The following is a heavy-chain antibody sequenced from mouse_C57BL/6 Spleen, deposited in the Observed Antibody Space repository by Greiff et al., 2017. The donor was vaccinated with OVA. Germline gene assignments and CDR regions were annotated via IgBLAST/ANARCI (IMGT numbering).Heavy chain of an antibody. Sequence: QVQLQQPGTELVKPGASVKLSCKASGYTFTSYWMHWVKQRPDQGLDWIGNIIPGNVGTNYNEKFKSKATLTVDKSSSTAYMQLSSLTSEDSAVYYCACSGSSMFAYWGQGTLVTVSA. D-gene: IGHD1-1*01. CDR3: ACSGSSMFAY. J-gene: IGHJ3*01. V-gene: IGHV1-53*01. CDR1: GYTFTSYW. CDR2: IIPGNVGT.